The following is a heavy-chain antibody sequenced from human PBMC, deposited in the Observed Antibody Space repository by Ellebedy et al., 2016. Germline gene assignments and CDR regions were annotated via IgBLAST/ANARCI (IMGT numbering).Heavy chain of an antibody. D-gene: IGHD6-6*01. CDR3: ARGVSSSIDY. CDR2: ISGDGDST. CDR1: GFTFSTFF. Sequence: GGSLRLXCAASGFTFSTFFMTWVRQAPGKGLEWVSTISGDGDSTYFADSVKGRFTISRDNSKNTLYLQMNSLRGEDTAMYYCARGVSSSIDYWGQGTLVTVSS. J-gene: IGHJ4*02. V-gene: IGHV3-23*01.